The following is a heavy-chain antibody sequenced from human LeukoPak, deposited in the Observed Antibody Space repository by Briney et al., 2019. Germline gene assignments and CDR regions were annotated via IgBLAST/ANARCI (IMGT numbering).Heavy chain of an antibody. V-gene: IGHV3-30*04. J-gene: IGHJ4*02. D-gene: IGHD6-13*01. CDR1: GFTFSSYA. CDR3: ARDVRLQLVYYFDY. Sequence: GRSLRLSCAASGFTFSSYAMHWVRQAPGKGLEWVAVISYDGSNEYYADSVKGRFTISRDNSKNTLYPQMNSLRAEDTAVYYCARDVRLQLVYYFDYWGQGTLVTVSS. CDR2: ISYDGSNE.